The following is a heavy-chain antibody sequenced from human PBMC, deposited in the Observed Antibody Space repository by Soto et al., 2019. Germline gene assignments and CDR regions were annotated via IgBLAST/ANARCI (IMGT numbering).Heavy chain of an antibody. CDR1: GGSISSRGYY. CDR2: IYYSGST. V-gene: IGHV4-39*01. CDR3: ATSNWFDP. J-gene: IGHJ5*02. Sequence: QLQLQESGPGLVKPSETLSLTCTVSGGSISSRGYYWGWIRQPPGKGLEWIGTIYYSGSTYYNPSLKSRVTISVDTSTNQFSLKLSSVTAAYTAVYYCATSNWFDPWGQGTLVTVSS.